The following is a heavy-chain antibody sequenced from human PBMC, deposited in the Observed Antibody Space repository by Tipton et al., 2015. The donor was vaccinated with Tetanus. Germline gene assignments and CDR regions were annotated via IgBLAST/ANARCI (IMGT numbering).Heavy chain of an antibody. Sequence: TLSLTCTVSGGSISSYYWSWIRQPPGKGLEWIGYIYYSGSTNYNPSLKSRVTISVDTSKNQFSLKLSSVTAADTAVYYRARDRRRPGHNSIAVAGTKWGQGTLVTVSS. CDR3: ARDRRRPGHNSIAVAGTK. CDR2: IYYSGST. D-gene: IGHD6-19*01. V-gene: IGHV4-59*01. CDR1: GGSISSYY. J-gene: IGHJ4*02.